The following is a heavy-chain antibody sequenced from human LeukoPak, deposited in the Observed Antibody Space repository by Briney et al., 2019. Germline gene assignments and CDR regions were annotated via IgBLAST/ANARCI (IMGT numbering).Heavy chain of an antibody. CDR3: ARDVVWGQAAAGTFDY. D-gene: IGHD6-13*01. CDR2: IYYSGST. CDR1: GGSISSSSYY. Sequence: SETLSLTCTVSGGSISSSSYYWGWIRQPPGKGLEWIGSIYYSGSTYYNPSLKSRVTISVDTSKNQSSLKLSSVTAADTAVYYCARDVVWGQAAAGTFDYWGQGTLVTVSS. V-gene: IGHV4-39*07. J-gene: IGHJ4*02.